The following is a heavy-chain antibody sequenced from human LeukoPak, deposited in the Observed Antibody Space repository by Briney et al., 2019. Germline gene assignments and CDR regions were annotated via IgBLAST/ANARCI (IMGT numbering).Heavy chain of an antibody. Sequence: GGSLRLSCAASGFTFSGSAMHWVRQASGKGLEWVGRIRSKANSYATAYAASVKGRFTISRDDSKNTAYLQMNSLKTEDTAVYYCTRETYGDPSHGYWGQGTLVTVSS. CDR1: GFTFSGSA. V-gene: IGHV3-73*01. CDR3: TRETYGDPSHGY. D-gene: IGHD4-17*01. J-gene: IGHJ4*02. CDR2: IRSKANSYAT.